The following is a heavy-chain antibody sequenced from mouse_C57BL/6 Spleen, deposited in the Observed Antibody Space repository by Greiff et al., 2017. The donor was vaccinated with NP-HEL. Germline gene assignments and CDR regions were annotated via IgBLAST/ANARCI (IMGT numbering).Heavy chain of an antibody. J-gene: IGHJ2*01. CDR3: ARDGNDLRDCYCDY. CDR2: ISDGGSYT. Sequence: EVQLVESGGGLVKPGGSLKLSCAASGFTFSSYAMSWVRQTPEKRLEWVATISDGGSYTYYPDNVKGRFPISRDNAKNKLYLQMSHLKYEDTAMYYGARDGNDLRDCYCDYWGQGTTLTVSS. CDR1: GFTFSSYA. V-gene: IGHV5-4*01. D-gene: IGHD2-12*01.